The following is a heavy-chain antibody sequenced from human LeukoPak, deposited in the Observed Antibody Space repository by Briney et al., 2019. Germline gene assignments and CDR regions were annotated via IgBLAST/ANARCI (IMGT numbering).Heavy chain of an antibody. J-gene: IGHJ3*02. CDR3: ASPPLVRGDDAFDI. D-gene: IGHD3-10*01. Sequence: GGSLRLSCAASGFTFDDYAMHWVRQAPGKGLEWVSLISGDGGTTYYADSVKGRFAISRDNSKNSLYLQMNSLRTEDTALYYCASPPLVRGDDAFDIWGQGTMVTVSS. V-gene: IGHV3-43*02. CDR2: ISGDGGTT. CDR1: GFTFDDYA.